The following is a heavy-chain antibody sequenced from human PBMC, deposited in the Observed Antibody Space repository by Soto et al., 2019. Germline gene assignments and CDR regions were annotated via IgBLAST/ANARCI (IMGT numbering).Heavy chain of an antibody. J-gene: IGHJ6*03. CDR1: GFTFSSYA. V-gene: IGHV3-23*01. Sequence: PGGSLRLSCAASGFTFSSYAMSWVRQAPGKGLEWVSAISDSGGSTYYADSVKGRFTISRDNSKNTLYLQMNSLRAEDTAVYYCAIARSLYYYYMDVWGKGTTVTVSS. CDR2: ISDSGGST. CDR3: AIARSLYYYYMDV.